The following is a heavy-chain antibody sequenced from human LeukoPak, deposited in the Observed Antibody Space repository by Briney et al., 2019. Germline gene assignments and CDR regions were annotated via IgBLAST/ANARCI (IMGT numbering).Heavy chain of an antibody. CDR3: ARAKKPLLDY. CDR1: GFTFSDYY. J-gene: IGHJ4*02. CDR2: ISSSGSTI. Sequence: GGSLRLSCAASGFTFSDYYMSWIRQAPVKGLEWVSYISSSGSTIYYADSVKGRFTISRDNAKNPLYLQMNSLGAEDTAVYYCARAKKPLLDYWGQGTLVTVSS. V-gene: IGHV3-11*01.